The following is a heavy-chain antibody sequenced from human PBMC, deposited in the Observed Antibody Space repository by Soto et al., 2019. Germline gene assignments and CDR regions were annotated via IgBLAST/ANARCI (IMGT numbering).Heavy chain of an antibody. J-gene: IGHJ4*02. CDR2: IYYSGST. Sequence: PSETLSLSCTVSGGSISSGGYYWSWIRQHPGKGLEWIGYIYYSGSTYYNPSLKSRVTISVDTSKNQFSLKLSSVTAADTAVYYWGRTTGTSLDNWGQETLVTVSS. CDR3: GRTTGTSLDN. V-gene: IGHV4-31*03. D-gene: IGHD3-10*01. CDR1: GGSISSGGYY.